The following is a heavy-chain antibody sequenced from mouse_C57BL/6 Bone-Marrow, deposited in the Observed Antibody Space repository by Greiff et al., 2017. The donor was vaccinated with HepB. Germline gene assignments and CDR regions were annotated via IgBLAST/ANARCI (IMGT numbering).Heavy chain of an antibody. CDR2: ISYDGSN. Sequence: EVQLQESGPGLVKPSQSLSLTCSVTGYSITSGYYWNWIRQFPGNKLEWMGYISYDGSNNYNPSLKNRISITRDTSKNQFFLKLNSVTTEDTATYYCASPGNYYERSHWYFDVWGTGTTVTVSS. CDR3: ASPGNYYERSHWYFDV. D-gene: IGHD1-1*01. V-gene: IGHV3-6*01. CDR1: GYSITSGYY. J-gene: IGHJ1*03.